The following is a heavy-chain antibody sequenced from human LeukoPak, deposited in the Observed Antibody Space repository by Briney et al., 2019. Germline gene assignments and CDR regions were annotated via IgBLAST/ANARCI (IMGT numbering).Heavy chain of an antibody. CDR1: GGSISSSGYS. V-gene: IGHV4-30-2*01. CDR3: AREGDSGSYLY. CDR2: IYHSGTT. D-gene: IGHD1-26*01. Sequence: PSQTLSLTCAVSGGSISSSGYSWNWIRQPPGKGLEWIGDIYHSGTTDYNPSLKSRVTISVDRFKNQLSLKLSSVTAADTAVYYRAREGDSGSYLYWGQGTLVTVSS. J-gene: IGHJ4*02.